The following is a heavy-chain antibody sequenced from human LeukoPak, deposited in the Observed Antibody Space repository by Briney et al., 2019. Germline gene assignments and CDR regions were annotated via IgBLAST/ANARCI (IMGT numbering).Heavy chain of an antibody. Sequence: PGGSLRLSCAASGFTFSNYWMSWVRQAPGKGLEWVANIKQDGSEQYYVDSVKGRFTISRDNTKNSLYLQMNSLRAEDTAVYYCARDPGTRITMVRGVIVGKDSYYYMDVWGKGTTVTISS. CDR2: IKQDGSEQ. CDR3: ARDPGTRITMVRGVIVGKDSYYYMDV. CDR1: GFTFSNYW. J-gene: IGHJ6*03. V-gene: IGHV3-7*01. D-gene: IGHD3-10*01.